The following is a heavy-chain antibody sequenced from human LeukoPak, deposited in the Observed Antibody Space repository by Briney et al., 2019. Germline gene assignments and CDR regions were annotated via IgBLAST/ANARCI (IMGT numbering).Heavy chain of an antibody. D-gene: IGHD6-13*01. CDR1: GGSLTSSNQY. Sequence: SETLSLTCSVVGGSLTSSNQYWGWIRQPPGKGLEWIGEINHSGSTNYNPSLKSRVTISVDTSKNQFSLKLSSVTAADTAVYYCARVPRSYSSSWYRYWYFDLWGRGTLVTVSS. V-gene: IGHV4-39*07. CDR3: ARVPRSYSSSWYRYWYFDL. J-gene: IGHJ2*01. CDR2: INHSGST.